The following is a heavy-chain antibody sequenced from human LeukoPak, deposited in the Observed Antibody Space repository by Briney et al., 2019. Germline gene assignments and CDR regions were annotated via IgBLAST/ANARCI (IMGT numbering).Heavy chain of an antibody. CDR1: RGSITGHY. V-gene: IGHV4-59*11. Sequence: KPSETLSLTCTVARGSITGHYLSWIRQPPGKGLEWIGYLYYGGSTIYNPSLKSRVTISVDTSKNQFSLKLTSVTAADTAVYYCGRGTIVGVVIDVWGQGTTVTVSS. J-gene: IGHJ6*02. CDR2: LYYGGST. CDR3: GRGTIVGVVIDV. D-gene: IGHD3-3*01.